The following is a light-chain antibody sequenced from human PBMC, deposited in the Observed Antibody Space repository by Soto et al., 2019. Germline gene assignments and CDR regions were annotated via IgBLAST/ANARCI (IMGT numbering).Light chain of an antibody. V-gene: IGLV2-14*01. CDR1: SSDVGGYNY. CDR3: SSYTSSSTQV. CDR2: EVS. J-gene: IGLJ1*01. Sequence: QSALTQPASVSGSPGESITISCTGTSSDVGGYNYVSWYQQHPGKAPKLMIYEVSNRPSGVSNRFSGSKSGNTASQTISGLQAEDEADYYCSSYTSSSTQVFGTGTKVTVL.